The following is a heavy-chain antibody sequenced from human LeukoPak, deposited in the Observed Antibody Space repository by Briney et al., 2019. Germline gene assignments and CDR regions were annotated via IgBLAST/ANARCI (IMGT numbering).Heavy chain of an antibody. J-gene: IGHJ4*02. CDR1: GFTFSSYS. CDR2: ISSSSSTI. D-gene: IGHD2-15*01. V-gene: IGHV3-48*04. Sequence: GGSLRLSCAASGFTFSSYSMNWVRQAPGKGLEWVSYISSSSSTIYYADSVKGRFTISRDNAKNTLYLQMNSLRAEDTALYYCATSARTYIGSSLDYWGQGTLVTVSS. CDR3: ATSARTYIGSSLDY.